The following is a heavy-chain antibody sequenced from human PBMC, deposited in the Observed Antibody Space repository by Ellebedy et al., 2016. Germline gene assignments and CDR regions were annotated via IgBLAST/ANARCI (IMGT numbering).Heavy chain of an antibody. V-gene: IGHV4-34*01. CDR2: INHSGST. CDR1: GGSFSGYY. CDR3: ARESERIRSRRYYYMDV. D-gene: IGHD1-14*01. Sequence: SETLSLXXAVYGGSFSGYYWSWIRQPPGKGLEWIGEINHSGSTNYNPSLKSRVTISVDTSKNQFSLKLSSVTAADTAVYYCARESERIRSRRYYYMDVWGKGTTVTVSS. J-gene: IGHJ6*03.